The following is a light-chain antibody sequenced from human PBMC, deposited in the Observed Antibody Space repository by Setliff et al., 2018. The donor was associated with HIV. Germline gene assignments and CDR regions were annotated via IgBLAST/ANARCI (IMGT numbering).Light chain of an antibody. CDR2: DVI. J-gene: IGLJ3*02. CDR3: CSYTSSNICV. Sequence: QSALAQPRSVSGSPGQSVTISCTGTTSDVGGYNLVSWYQHHPGTAPKLMIYDVIKRPSGVPDRFSGSKSDNTASLTISGLQAGDEGDYLCCSYTSSNICVFGGGTKVTVL. CDR1: TSDVGGYNL. V-gene: IGLV2-11*01.